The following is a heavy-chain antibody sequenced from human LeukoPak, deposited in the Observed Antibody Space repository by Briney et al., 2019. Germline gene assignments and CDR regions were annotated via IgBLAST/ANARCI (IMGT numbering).Heavy chain of an antibody. CDR2: VYYSGNT. V-gene: IGHV4-38-2*02. J-gene: IGHJ5*02. Sequence: SETLSLTCSVSGYSISSGYYWGWIRQPPGKGLEWIGSVYYSGNTYYNPSLKSRVTISVDTSKNHFSLKLSSVTAADTTVYYCARGTTYPPKGFDPWGQGTLVTVSS. CDR3: ARGTTYPPKGFDP. D-gene: IGHD1-1*01. CDR1: GYSISSGYY.